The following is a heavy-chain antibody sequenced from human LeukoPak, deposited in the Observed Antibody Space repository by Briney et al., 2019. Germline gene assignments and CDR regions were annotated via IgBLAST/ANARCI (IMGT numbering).Heavy chain of an antibody. CDR2: ISGSGGST. V-gene: IGHV3-23*01. CDR3: AYMRGLYYGIDY. Sequence: GGSLRLSCAASGFTFSSYAMSWVRQAPGKGLEWVSAISGSGGSTYYADSVKGRFTISRDNSKNTLYLQMNSLRAEDTAVYYCAYMRGLYYGIDYWGQGTLVTVSS. D-gene: IGHD3-10*01. J-gene: IGHJ4*02. CDR1: GFTFSSYA.